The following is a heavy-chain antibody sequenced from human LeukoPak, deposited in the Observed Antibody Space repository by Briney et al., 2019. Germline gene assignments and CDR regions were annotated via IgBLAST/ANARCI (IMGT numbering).Heavy chain of an antibody. D-gene: IGHD3-10*01. Sequence: SETLSLTCAVYGGSFSGYYWSWIRQPPGKGLEWIGEINHSGSTNYNPSLKSRVTISVDTSKNQFSLKLSSVTAADTAVYYCARGHGVRGECNWFDPWGQGTLVTVSS. CDR2: INHSGST. V-gene: IGHV4-34*01. CDR1: GGSFSGYY. J-gene: IGHJ5*02. CDR3: ARGHGVRGECNWFDP.